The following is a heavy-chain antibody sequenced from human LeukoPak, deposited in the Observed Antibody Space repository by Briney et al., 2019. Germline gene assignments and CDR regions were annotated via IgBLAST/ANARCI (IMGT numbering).Heavy chain of an antibody. Sequence: GGSLRLSCAASGFTVSSNYMSWVRQAPGKGLEWVSVIYSGGSTYYADSVKGRFAISRDNSKDTLYLQMSSLRAEDTAVYYCARGYYYDSSGYYPYFDYWGQGTLVTVSS. CDR3: ARGYYYDSSGYYPYFDY. CDR2: IYSGGST. D-gene: IGHD3-22*01. J-gene: IGHJ4*02. CDR1: GFTVSSNY. V-gene: IGHV3-53*01.